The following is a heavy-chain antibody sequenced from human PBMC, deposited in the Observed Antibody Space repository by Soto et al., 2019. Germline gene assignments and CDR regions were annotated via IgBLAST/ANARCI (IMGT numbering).Heavy chain of an antibody. J-gene: IGHJ4*02. CDR3: ARDQAMAQFDY. CDR1: GYTFTSYG. D-gene: IGHD5-18*01. Sequence: QVQLVQSGAEVKKPGASVKVSCKASGYTFTSYGISWVRQAPGQGLEWMGWISAYNGNTKYAQKLQGRVTMTTDTSTSTSDMELRSLRSDDTAVYYCARDQAMAQFDYWGQGTLVTVSS. V-gene: IGHV1-18*01. CDR2: ISAYNGNT.